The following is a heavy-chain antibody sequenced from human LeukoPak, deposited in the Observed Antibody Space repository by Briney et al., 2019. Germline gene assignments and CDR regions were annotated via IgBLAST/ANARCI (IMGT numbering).Heavy chain of an antibody. CDR3: ARGGREAAAGTFDY. V-gene: IGHV4-34*01. J-gene: IGHJ4*02. CDR2: INHSGST. D-gene: IGHD6-13*01. Sequence: SETLSLTCAVYGGSFSGYYWSWIRQPPGKGLEWIGEINHSGSTNYNPSLKSRVTMSVDTSKNQFSLKLSSVTAADTAVYYCARGGREAAAGTFDYWGQGTLVTVSS. CDR1: GGSFSGYY.